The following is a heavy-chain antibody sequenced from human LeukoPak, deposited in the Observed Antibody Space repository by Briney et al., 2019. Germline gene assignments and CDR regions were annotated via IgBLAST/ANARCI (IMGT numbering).Heavy chain of an antibody. CDR2: ISAYNGNT. CDR1: GYTFTSYG. V-gene: IGHV1-18*01. D-gene: IGHD2-2*01. CDR3: ARVYFSGYQLLPSWTNWFRP. Sequence: GASVKVSCKASGYTFTSYGISWVRQAPGQGLEWMGWISAYNGNTNYAQRLQGRVTMTTDTSTSTAYMELRSLRSDDTAVYYCARVYFSGYQLLPSWTNWFRPWGQGTLVTVSS. J-gene: IGHJ5*02.